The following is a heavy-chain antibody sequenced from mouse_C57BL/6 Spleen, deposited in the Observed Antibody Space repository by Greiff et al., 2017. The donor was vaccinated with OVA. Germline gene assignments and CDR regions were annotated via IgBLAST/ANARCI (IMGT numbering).Heavy chain of an antibody. J-gene: IGHJ2*01. CDR3: ARQEGLYFDY. V-gene: IGHV5-6*01. D-gene: IGHD3-3*01. CDR1: GFTFSSYG. CDR2: ISSGGSYT. Sequence: EVKLVESGGDLVKPGGSLKLSCAASGFTFSSYGMSWVRQTPDKRLEWVATISSGGSYTYYPDSVKGRFTISRDNAKNTLYLQMSSLKSEDTAMYSCARQEGLYFDYWGQGTTLTVSS.